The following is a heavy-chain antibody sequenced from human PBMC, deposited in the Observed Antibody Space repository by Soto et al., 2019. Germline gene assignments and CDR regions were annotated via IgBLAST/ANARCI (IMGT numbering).Heavy chain of an antibody. CDR1: GFTFSSYG. CDR3: ASPRGGDY. CDR2: ITTSGSTK. V-gene: IGHV3-11*01. Sequence: PGGSLRLSCAASGFTFSSYGMRWIRQAPGKGLEWVSYITTSGSTKYYADSVKGRFTISRDNAKNSLYLQMNSLRAEDTAVYYCASPRGGDYWGQGTLVTVSS. J-gene: IGHJ4*02. D-gene: IGHD3-10*01.